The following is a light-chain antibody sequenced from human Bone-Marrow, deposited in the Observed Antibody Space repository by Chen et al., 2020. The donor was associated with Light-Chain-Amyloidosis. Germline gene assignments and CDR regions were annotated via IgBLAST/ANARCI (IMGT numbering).Light chain of an antibody. J-gene: IGLJ3*02. V-gene: IGLV3-21*02. CDR1: NIGSTS. CDR3: QVWDRSSDQPV. CDR2: DDS. Sequence: SYVLTQPSSVSVAPGQTATIARGGNNIGSTSVHWYQQTPGQAPLLVVYDDSDRPSGIPERLSSSNAGNTATLTISRVEAGDEADYYCQVWDRSSDQPVFGGGTKLTVL.